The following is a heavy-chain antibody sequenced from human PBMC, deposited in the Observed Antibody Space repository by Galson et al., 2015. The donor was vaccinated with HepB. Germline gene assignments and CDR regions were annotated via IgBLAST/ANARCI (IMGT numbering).Heavy chain of an antibody. CDR2: IRSKTEGGTT. V-gene: IGHV3-15*01. CDR1: GFTFSDAW. D-gene: IGHD3-22*01. Sequence: SLRLSCAASGFTFSDAWMTWVRQAPGKGLEWVGRIRSKTEGGTTDYAAPVKDRFIISRDDSKNVVSLQMNSLKTEDTAVYYCATDLWITTISDAFDMWGQGTMVTVTS. J-gene: IGHJ3*02. CDR3: ATDLWITTISDAFDM.